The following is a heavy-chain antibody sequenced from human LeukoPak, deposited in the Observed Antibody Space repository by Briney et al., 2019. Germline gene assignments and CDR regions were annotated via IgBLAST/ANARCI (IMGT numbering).Heavy chain of an antibody. Sequence: TPSETLSLTCAVYGGSFSGYYWSWIRQPPGKGLEWIGEINHSGSTYYNPSLKSRVTISVDTSKKQFSLRLTSVTAADTAVYYCAGGVRGLIDPFESWGQGTLVTVSS. CDR3: AGGVRGLIDPFES. V-gene: IGHV4-34*01. CDR2: INHSGST. D-gene: IGHD3-10*01. CDR1: GGSFSGYY. J-gene: IGHJ4*02.